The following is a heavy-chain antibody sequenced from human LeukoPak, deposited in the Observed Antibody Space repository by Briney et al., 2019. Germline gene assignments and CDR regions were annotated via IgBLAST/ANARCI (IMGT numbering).Heavy chain of an antibody. V-gene: IGHV3-21*01. CDR3: ARGFTVTTNGDY. CDR2: ISSSSSYI. Sequence: GGSLRLSCAASGFTFSSYSINWVRQAPGKGLEWVSSISSSSSYIYYADSVKGRFTISRDNAKNSLYLQMNSLRAEDTAVYYCARGFTVTTNGDYWGQGTLVTVSP. J-gene: IGHJ4*02. D-gene: IGHD4-17*01. CDR1: GFTFSSYS.